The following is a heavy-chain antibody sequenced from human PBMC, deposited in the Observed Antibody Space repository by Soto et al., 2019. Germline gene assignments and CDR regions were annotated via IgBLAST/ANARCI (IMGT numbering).Heavy chain of an antibody. Sequence: QVQLEQSGAEVKRPGSSVKVSCKASGGTFSSHPISWERQAPGQGLGWMGVTNGNLGTDNSAQKFRGRLTITTDKSTTTPYMELSSLSPEDTAVYYCARRDSHGFFRYFDNWGKGTLVTVSS. V-gene: IGHV1-69*06. CDR3: ARRDSHGFFRYFDN. J-gene: IGHJ4*02. CDR2: TNGNLGTD. CDR1: GGTFSSHP. D-gene: IGHD4-17*01.